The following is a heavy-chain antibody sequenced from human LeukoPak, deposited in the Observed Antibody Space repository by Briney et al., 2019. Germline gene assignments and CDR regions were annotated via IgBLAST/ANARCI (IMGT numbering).Heavy chain of an antibody. J-gene: IGHJ4*02. CDR1: GFTFSSYG. Sequence: PGGSLRLSCAASGFTFSSYGMHWVRQAPGKGLEWVAFIRYDGSNKYNADSVKGRFTISRDNSKNTLYLQMNSLRAEDTAVYYCAKDQAEGHYDSSGPVDYWGQGTLVTVSS. CDR3: AKDQAEGHYDSSGPVDY. CDR2: IRYDGSNK. D-gene: IGHD3-22*01. V-gene: IGHV3-30*02.